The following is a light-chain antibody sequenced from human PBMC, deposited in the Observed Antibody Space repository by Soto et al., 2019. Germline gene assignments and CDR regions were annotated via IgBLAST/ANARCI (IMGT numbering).Light chain of an antibody. CDR1: SGDVGAYNY. CDR3: TSYAGTYSFFYV. Sequence: QSVLTQPPSASGSPGQSXTISCTGPSGDVGAYNYVSWYQQLPGKAPKLIIYEVSKRPSGVPDRFSGSKSGNTASLTVSGLQAEDEADYYCTSYAGTYSFFYVFGTGTKVTVL. V-gene: IGLV2-8*01. CDR2: EVS. J-gene: IGLJ1*01.